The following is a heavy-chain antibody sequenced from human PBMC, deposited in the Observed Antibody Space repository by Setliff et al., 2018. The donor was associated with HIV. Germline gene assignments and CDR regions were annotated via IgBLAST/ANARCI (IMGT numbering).Heavy chain of an antibody. D-gene: IGHD2-2*02. J-gene: IGHJ5*02. CDR3: ARYTSKVDWFDP. V-gene: IGHV4-39*01. CDR1: GDSTTSSSSC. CDR2: IYYSGST. Sequence: SETLSLTCTVSGDSTTSSSSCWGWIRQPPGKGLEWIGNIYYSGSTYYNPSLKSRVTMSVDTSKNQFSLKLTSVTASDTAVYYCARYTSKVDWFDPWGQGTLVTVSS.